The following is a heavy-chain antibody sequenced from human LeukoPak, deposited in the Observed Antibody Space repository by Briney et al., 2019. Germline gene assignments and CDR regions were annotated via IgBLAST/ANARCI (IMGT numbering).Heavy chain of an antibody. V-gene: IGHV4-61*02. Sequence: SETLFLTCTVSGGSISSGSYYWSWIRQPAGKGLEWIGRIYTSGSTNYNPSLKSRVTISVDTSKNQFSLKLSSVTAADTAVYFCASPRGDDSGGYYTWYFHHWGQGILSPSPQ. J-gene: IGHJ1*01. CDR1: GGSISSGSYY. CDR2: IYTSGST. CDR3: ASPRGDDSGGYYTWYFHH. D-gene: IGHD3-22*01.